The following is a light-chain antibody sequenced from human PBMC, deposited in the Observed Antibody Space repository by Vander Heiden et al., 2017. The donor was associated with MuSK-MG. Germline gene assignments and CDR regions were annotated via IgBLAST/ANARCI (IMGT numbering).Light chain of an antibody. CDR1: SSNIGAGSN. Sequence: QSVLTQPPSVSGAPGQRVTVSCTGSSSNIGAGSNVHWYQQLPGTAPKLLIYSNNNRPSGVPDRFSVSKSGTSASLTITGLQAEDEADYYCQSYDSSLSGPWVFGTGTKVTVL. CDR3: QSYDSSLSGPWV. J-gene: IGLJ1*01. CDR2: SNN. V-gene: IGLV1-40*01.